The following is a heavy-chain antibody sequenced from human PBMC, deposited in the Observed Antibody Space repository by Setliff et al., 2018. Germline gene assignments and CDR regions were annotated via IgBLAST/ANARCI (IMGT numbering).Heavy chain of an antibody. D-gene: IGHD3-10*01. CDR2: IYYSGSA. J-gene: IGHJ4*02. Sequence: KTSETLSLTCTVSGGSISSYSWDWIRQPPGKGLEWIGNIYYSGSAFYNPSLKSRVTISVDTSKTQFSLKLSSVTAADTAVYFCARQPSSGAYYNPRPYYFDSWGQGTLVTVSS. V-gene: IGHV4-59*01. CDR1: GGSISSYS. CDR3: ARQPSSGAYYNPRPYYFDS.